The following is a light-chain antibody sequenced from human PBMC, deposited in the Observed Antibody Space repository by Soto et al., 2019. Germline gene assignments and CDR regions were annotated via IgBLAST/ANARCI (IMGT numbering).Light chain of an antibody. Sequence: EMVLTRSAATLSSFPGDRVTLSCRASQYINTRLAWYQHRPGQAPRLLIYQTSIRAAGIPARFRASGSGTDFTLTISDVQPGEVALYCLHQRQSWPRTFGQGTKVDSK. CDR1: QYINTR. V-gene: IGKV3-11*01. CDR2: QTS. CDR3: HQRQSWPRT. J-gene: IGKJ1*01.